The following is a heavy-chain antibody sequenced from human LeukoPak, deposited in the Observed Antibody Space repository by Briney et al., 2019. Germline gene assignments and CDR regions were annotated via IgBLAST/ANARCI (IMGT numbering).Heavy chain of an antibody. D-gene: IGHD4-17*01. CDR3: ARRAGEYSHPYDY. J-gene: IGHJ4*02. CDR2: IYSGGNT. Sequence: PGGSLRLFCTVSGFTVSSNSMSWVRQAPGRGLEWVSFIYSGGNTHYSASGKGRFTISRDNSKNTLYLQMNSLRADDTAVYYCARRAGEYSHPYDYWGQGTLVTVSS. CDR1: GFTVSSNS. V-gene: IGHV3-53*01.